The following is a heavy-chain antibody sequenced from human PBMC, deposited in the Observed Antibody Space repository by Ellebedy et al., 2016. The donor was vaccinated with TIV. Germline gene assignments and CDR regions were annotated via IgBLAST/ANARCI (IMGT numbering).Heavy chain of an antibody. CDR1: GFTFSSYG. CDR2: IWYDGSNK. V-gene: IGHV3-33*01. CDR3: ARGRVTIFGVVTGHFDY. Sequence: GGSLRLSXAASGFTFSSYGMHWVRQAPGKGLEWVAVIWYDGSNKYYADSVKGRFTISRDNSKNTLYLQMNSLRAEDTAVYYCARGRVTIFGVVTGHFDYWGQGTLVTVSS. J-gene: IGHJ4*02. D-gene: IGHD3-3*01.